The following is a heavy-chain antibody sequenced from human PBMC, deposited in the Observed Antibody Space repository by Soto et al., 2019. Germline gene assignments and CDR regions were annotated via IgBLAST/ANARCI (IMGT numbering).Heavy chain of an antibody. V-gene: IGHV3-30-3*01. Sequence: QVQLVEYGGGVVQPGRSLRLSCTVSGFTFSYYALHWVRQAPGKGLEWVAIISYDGTYKNYADSVKGRFTISRDDSKNTLYLQMNSLRREDTAIYYCAREGGSTVWTWYFDFWGQGTLVTVSS. CDR1: GFTFSYYA. CDR2: ISYDGTYK. J-gene: IGHJ4*02. CDR3: AREGGSTVWTWYFDF. D-gene: IGHD6-13*01.